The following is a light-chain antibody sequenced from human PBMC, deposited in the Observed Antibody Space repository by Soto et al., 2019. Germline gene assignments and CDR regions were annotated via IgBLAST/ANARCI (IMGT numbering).Light chain of an antibody. V-gene: IGKV3-20*01. J-gene: IGKJ4*01. CDR1: QSVSNNY. Sequence: EIVLTQSPGTLSLSPGERATLSCRASQSVSNNYLAWYQQKPGQAPRLLIYGASNRATGIPDRFSGSGSGTDFTLTISRLEPEDFAMYYCQQFGTSRLTFGGGTKVDNK. CDR2: GAS. CDR3: QQFGTSRLT.